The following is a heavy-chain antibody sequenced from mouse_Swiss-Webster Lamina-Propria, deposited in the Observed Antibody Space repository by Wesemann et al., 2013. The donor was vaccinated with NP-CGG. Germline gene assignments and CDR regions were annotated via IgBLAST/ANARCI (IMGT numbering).Heavy chain of an antibody. D-gene: IGHD2-1*01. J-gene: IGHJ4*01. CDR2: IYPGNVNT. V-gene: IGHV1S50*01. CDR3: ARDYGNSYYAMDY. Sequence: GWIYPGNVNTKYNEKFKGKATLTSDKSSSTAYMELSSLTSEDSAVYYCARDYGNSYYAMDYWGQGTSVTVSS.